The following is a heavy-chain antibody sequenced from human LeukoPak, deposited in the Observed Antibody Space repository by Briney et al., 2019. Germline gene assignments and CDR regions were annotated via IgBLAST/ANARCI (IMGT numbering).Heavy chain of an antibody. J-gene: IGHJ5*02. CDR1: GDSVSSNSVT. CDR3: ARRLTQYDCFDP. Sequence: SQTLSLTCAISGDSVSSNSVTWNWIRQSPSRGLEWLGRTYYRSTWYNDYAVSVRGRITVNPDTSKNQFSQHLNSVTPEDTAVYCCARRLTQYDCFDPWGQGILVTVSS. V-gene: IGHV6-1*01. CDR2: TYYRSTWYN. D-gene: IGHD2-2*01.